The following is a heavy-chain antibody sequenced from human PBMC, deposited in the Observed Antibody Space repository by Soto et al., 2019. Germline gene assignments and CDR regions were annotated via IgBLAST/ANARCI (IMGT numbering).Heavy chain of an antibody. J-gene: IGHJ6*02. CDR2: ISSSSSYI. V-gene: IGHV3-21*01. Sequence: GVSLRLSCAASGFTFSSYSMNWVRQAPGKGLEWVSSISSSSSYIYYADSVKGRFTISRDNAKNSLYLQMNSLRAEDTAVYYCARDVYSSGSWARDYYYGMDVWGQATTVTVSS. CDR1: GFTFSSYS. CDR3: ARDVYSSGSWARDYYYGMDV. D-gene: IGHD6-19*01.